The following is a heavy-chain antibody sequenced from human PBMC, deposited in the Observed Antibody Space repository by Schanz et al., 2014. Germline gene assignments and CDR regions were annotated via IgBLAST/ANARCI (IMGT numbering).Heavy chain of an antibody. J-gene: IGHJ3*02. D-gene: IGHD3-10*01. Sequence: EVHLLDSGGGLVPPGGSLRLSCAASGFTFSSYAMSWVRQAPGKGLEWVSAISGSGGSTYYADSVKGRFTISRDNSKNTLYLQMNSLRAEDTAVYYCAKGRFGELSAFDIWGQGTMVTVSS. V-gene: IGHV3-23*01. CDR1: GFTFSSYA. CDR2: ISGSGGST. CDR3: AKGRFGELSAFDI.